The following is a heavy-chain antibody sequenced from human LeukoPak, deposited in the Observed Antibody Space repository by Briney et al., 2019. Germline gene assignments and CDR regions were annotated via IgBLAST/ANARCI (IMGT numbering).Heavy chain of an antibody. Sequence: ASVKVSCKASGYTFTGYYMHWVRQAPGQGLEWMGWINPNSGGTNYAQKFQGRVTMTRDTSISTAYMELSRLRSDDTAVYYCASRYCSSTSCYLYGMDVWGQGTTVTVPS. CDR3: ASRYCSSTSCYLYGMDV. V-gene: IGHV1-2*02. D-gene: IGHD2-2*01. J-gene: IGHJ6*02. CDR2: INPNSGGT. CDR1: GYTFTGYY.